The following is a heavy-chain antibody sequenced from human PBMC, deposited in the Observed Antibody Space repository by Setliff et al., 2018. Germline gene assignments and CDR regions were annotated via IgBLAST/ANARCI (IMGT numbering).Heavy chain of an antibody. CDR3: ARGPLVGTTEYYFDY. CDR2: ITSSSTYI. J-gene: IGHJ4*02. Sequence: PGGSLRLSCATSGFTFSIYSMNWVRQAPGKGLEWVSSITSSSTYISYADSLRGLFTISRDNAKNSLYLQMNSLRAEDTAVYYCARGPLVGTTEYYFDYWGQGTLVTVSS. CDR1: GFTFSIYS. D-gene: IGHD1-26*01. V-gene: IGHV3-21*01.